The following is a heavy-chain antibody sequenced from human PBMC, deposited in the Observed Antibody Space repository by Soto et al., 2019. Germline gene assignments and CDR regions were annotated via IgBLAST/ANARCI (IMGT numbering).Heavy chain of an antibody. CDR3: ARHMRYSSGWATTHVDY. V-gene: IGHV4-59*08. Sequence: SETLSLTCTVSGGSISSYYWSWIRQPPGKGLEWIGYIYYGGSTNYNPSLKSRVTISVDTSKNQFSLKLSSVTAADTAVYYCARHMRYSSGWATTHVDYWGQGTLVTV. J-gene: IGHJ4*02. CDR1: GGSISSYY. CDR2: IYYGGST. D-gene: IGHD6-19*01.